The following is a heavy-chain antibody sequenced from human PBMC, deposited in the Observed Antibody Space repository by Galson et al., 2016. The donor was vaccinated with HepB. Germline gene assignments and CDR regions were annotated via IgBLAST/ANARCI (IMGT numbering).Heavy chain of an antibody. CDR1: GFTFSHYN. J-gene: IGHJ4*02. CDR2: ISFDGNNK. V-gene: IGHV3-30-3*01. D-gene: IGHD5-18*01. CDR3: ARGLAYNYGYFDY. Sequence: SLRLSCAASGFTFSHYNMHWVRQPPGKGLEWVAVISFDGNNKYYADSVKGRITISRDNSKNTMYLQMNSLRGEDTAVYCCARGLAYNYGYFDYWGQGTLVTVSS.